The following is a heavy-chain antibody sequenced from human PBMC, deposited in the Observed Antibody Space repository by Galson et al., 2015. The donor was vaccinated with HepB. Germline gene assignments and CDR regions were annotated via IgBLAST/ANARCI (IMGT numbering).Heavy chain of an antibody. D-gene: IGHD3-3*01. J-gene: IGHJ6*02. CDR1: GYIFTSYA. Sequence: SVKVSCKASGYIFTSYAMHWVRQAPGQRLEWMGWINAGNGNTKYSQKFQGRVTITRDTSASTAYMELSSLRSEDTAVYYCARDIPRWDFGVVSLYGMDVWGQGTTVTVSS. V-gene: IGHV1-3*01. CDR3: ARDIPRWDFGVVSLYGMDV. CDR2: INAGNGNT.